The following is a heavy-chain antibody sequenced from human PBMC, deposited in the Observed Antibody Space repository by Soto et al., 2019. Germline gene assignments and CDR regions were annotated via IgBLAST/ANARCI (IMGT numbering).Heavy chain of an antibody. D-gene: IGHD3-16*01. Sequence: PGGSLRLSCAASGFTFSSYAMRWVRQAPGKGLEWVSSISGSGDNTYCADSVRGRFTISRDNSKNTLYLQMNSLRADDTAVYYCGGTNIYSYWGQGTLVTVSS. CDR1: GFTFSSYA. V-gene: IGHV3-23*01. CDR3: GGTNIYSY. J-gene: IGHJ4*02. CDR2: ISGSGDNT.